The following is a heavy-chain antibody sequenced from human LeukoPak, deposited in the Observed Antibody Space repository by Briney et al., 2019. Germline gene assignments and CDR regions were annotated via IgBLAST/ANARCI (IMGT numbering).Heavy chain of an antibody. CDR3: ASGIVGALDY. D-gene: IGHD1-26*01. Sequence: SETLSLTCTVSGGSISSYYWSWIRQPPGKGLEWIGYIYYSGSTNYNPSLKSRVTISVDTSKNQFYLKLSSVTAADTAAYYCASGIVGALDYWGQGTLVTVSS. V-gene: IGHV4-59*01. J-gene: IGHJ4*02. CDR1: GGSISSYY. CDR2: IYYSGST.